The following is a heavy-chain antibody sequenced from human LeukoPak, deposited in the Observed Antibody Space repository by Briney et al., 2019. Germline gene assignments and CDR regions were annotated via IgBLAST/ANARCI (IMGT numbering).Heavy chain of an antibody. V-gene: IGHV3-21*01. J-gene: IGHJ4*02. CDR1: GFTFSIHN. CDR3: ARDGSRGISSGPDY. D-gene: IGHD2-15*01. CDR2: ISSSSSYI. Sequence: PGGSLRLSCAASGFTFSIHNMNWVRQAPGKGLEWVSYISSSSSYIYYADSVKGRFTISRDNAKNSLYLQMNSLRAEDTAVYYCARDGSRGISSGPDYWGQGTLVTVSS.